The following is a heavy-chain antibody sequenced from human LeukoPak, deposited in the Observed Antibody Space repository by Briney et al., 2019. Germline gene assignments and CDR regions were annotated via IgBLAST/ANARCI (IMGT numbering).Heavy chain of an antibody. D-gene: IGHD1-26*01. J-gene: IGHJ4*02. V-gene: IGHV3-30*02. CDR2: IRYDGSNK. CDR1: GFTFSSYG. CDR3: AKDGNSGTYYSIDY. Sequence: GGTLRLSCAASGFTFSSYGMSWVRQAPGKGLEWVAFIRYDGSNKYYADSVKGRFTISRDNSKNTLYLQMNSLRAEDTAVYYCAKDGNSGTYYSIDYWGQGTLVTVSS.